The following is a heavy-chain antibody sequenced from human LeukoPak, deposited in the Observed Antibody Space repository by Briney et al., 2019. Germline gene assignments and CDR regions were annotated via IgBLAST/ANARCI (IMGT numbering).Heavy chain of an antibody. J-gene: IGHJ5*02. D-gene: IGHD5-18*01. CDR1: GGSISSYY. CDR3: ARAHGYSYGYGTPFDP. V-gene: IGHV4-59*01. CDR2: IYYSGST. Sequence: SETLSLTCTVSGGSISSYYWSWIRQPPGKGLEWIGYIYYSGSTNYNPSLKSRVTISVDTSKNQFSLKLSSVTAADTAVYYCARAHGYSYGYGTPFDPWGQGTLATVSS.